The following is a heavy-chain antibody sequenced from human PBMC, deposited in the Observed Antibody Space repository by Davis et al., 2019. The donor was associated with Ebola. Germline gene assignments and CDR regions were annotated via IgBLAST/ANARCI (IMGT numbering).Heavy chain of an antibody. CDR1: GFPLSTPGLG. D-gene: IGHD2-2*02. Sequence: SGPTLVKPTQTLTLTCSYSGFPLSTPGLGVGWIRQTPGKALELLALIYWDDDKRYSPSLRSRLTISKDTSKNQVVLTVTNMDPVDTATYYCAHSNTLSWGQGILVTVSS. CDR2: IYWDDDK. CDR3: AHSNTLS. J-gene: IGHJ4*02. V-gene: IGHV2-5*02.